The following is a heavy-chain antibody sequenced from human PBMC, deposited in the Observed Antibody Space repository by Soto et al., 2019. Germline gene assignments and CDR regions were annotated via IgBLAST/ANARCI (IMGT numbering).Heavy chain of an antibody. CDR3: ARGYYDTSGYYLAWFDP. V-gene: IGHV1-69*02. CDR2: IIPFLSIT. J-gene: IGHJ5*02. D-gene: IGHD3-22*01. CDR1: GGTFNTDT. Sequence: QVQLVQSGAEMKKPGSSVKVSCKASGGTFNTDTFSWVRQAPGQGLEWMGRIIPFLSITNYAQKFQGRVTITADTSTSTVFMELNSLRSDDTAVYFCARGYYDTSGYYLAWFDPWGQGTLVTVSS.